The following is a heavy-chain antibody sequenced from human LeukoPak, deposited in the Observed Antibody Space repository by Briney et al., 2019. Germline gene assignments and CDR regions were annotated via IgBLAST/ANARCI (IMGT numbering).Heavy chain of an antibody. Sequence: ASVKVSCKASGYTFTSYAMNWVRQAPGQGVEWMGWIDTNTGNPTYAQGFTGRFVFSLDTSVSTAYLQISSLKAEDTAVYYCARDRVGYGSSVYAFDIWGQGTMVTVSS. J-gene: IGHJ3*02. CDR3: ARDRVGYGSSVYAFDI. CDR2: IDTNTGNP. CDR1: GYTFTSYA. D-gene: IGHD6-6*01. V-gene: IGHV7-4-1*02.